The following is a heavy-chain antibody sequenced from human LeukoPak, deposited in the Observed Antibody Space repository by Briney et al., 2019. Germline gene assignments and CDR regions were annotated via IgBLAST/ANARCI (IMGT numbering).Heavy chain of an antibody. CDR3: ATNGWYCLDH. J-gene: IGHJ1*01. CDR1: GGSISSDNW. V-gene: IGHV4-4*02. CDR2: IYHSGST. D-gene: IGHD6-19*01. Sequence: SETLSLTCAVSGGSISSDNWWSWVRQPPGKGLEWIGEIYHSGSTNYNPSLQSRVTISVDKSNNHFSLRLTSVTAADTALYYCATNGWYCLDHWGQGALVTVSS.